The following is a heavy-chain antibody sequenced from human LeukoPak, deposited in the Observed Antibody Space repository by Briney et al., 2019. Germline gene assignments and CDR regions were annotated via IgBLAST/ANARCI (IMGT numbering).Heavy chain of an antibody. Sequence: GGSLRLSCAASGLTVSTNYMSWVRQVPGKGLEWVSLIYSSGSTYYADSVKGRLTISRDHSKNTLYLQMSSLTAEDTAVYYCARTSLSGDGYKVGYFDSWGQGTLVTVSS. CDR1: GLTVSTNY. CDR3: ARTSLSGDGYKVGYFDS. J-gene: IGHJ4*02. CDR2: IYSSGST. D-gene: IGHD5-24*01. V-gene: IGHV3-53*01.